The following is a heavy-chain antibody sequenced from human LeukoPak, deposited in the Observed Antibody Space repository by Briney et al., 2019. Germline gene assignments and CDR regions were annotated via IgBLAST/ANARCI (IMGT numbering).Heavy chain of an antibody. J-gene: IGHJ4*02. CDR1: GFTFSSYS. D-gene: IGHD3-10*01. Sequence: GGSLRLSCAASGFTFSSYSMNWVRQAPGKGLEWVSYISSSSSTKYYADSVKGRFTISRDNAKNSLYLQMNSLRAEDTAVYYCASPKGSGSYYTPGYWGQGTLVTVSS. CDR2: ISSSSSTK. V-gene: IGHV3-48*04. CDR3: ASPKGSGSYYTPGY.